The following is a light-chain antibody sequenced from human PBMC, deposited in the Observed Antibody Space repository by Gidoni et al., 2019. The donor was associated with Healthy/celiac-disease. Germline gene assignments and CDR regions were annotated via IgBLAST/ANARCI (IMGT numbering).Light chain of an antibody. CDR1: SSDVGGYNY. CDR3: SSYTSSSTQVV. Sequence: QSALTQPADVSGSPGQSITISCTGTSSDVGGYNYVSWYQHHPGKAPKIMIYDVSNRPSGVSNRFSGSKSGNTASLTIAGLQAEDEADYYCSSYTSSSTQVVFGGGTKLTVL. J-gene: IGLJ2*01. V-gene: IGLV2-14*03. CDR2: DVS.